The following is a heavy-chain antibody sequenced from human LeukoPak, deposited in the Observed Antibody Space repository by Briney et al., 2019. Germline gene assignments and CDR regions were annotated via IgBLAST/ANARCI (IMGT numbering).Heavy chain of an antibody. CDR2: IYPGDSDT. D-gene: IGHD3-10*01. V-gene: IGHV5-51*01. J-gene: IGHJ6*02. CDR1: GYSFTSYW. Sequence: GESLKISCKGSGYSFTSYWIGWVRQMPGKGLEWMGIIYPGDSDTRYGPSFQGQVTISADKSISTAYLQWSTLKASDTAMYYCARIPYGSGSCAIYYYYGMDVWGQGTTVTVSS. CDR3: ARIPYGSGSCAIYYYYGMDV.